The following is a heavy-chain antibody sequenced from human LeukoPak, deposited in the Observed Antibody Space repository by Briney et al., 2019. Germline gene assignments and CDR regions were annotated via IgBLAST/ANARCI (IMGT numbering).Heavy chain of an antibody. CDR1: GGTFSSYA. CDR2: IIPIFGTA. D-gene: IGHD6-19*01. Sequence: SVKVSCKASGGTFSSYAISWVRQAPGQGLEWMGGIIPIFGTANYAQKLQGRVTITTDESTSTAYMELSSLRSEDTAVYYCARGWSIAVAGLFDYWGQGTLVTVSS. V-gene: IGHV1-69*05. J-gene: IGHJ4*02. CDR3: ARGWSIAVAGLFDY.